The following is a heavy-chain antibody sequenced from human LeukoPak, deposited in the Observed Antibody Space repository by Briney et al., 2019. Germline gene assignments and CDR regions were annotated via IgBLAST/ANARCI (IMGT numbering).Heavy chain of an antibody. CDR1: GLNFRDAL. V-gene: IGHV3-15*01. J-gene: IGHJ4*02. D-gene: IGHD5-12*01. CDR2: IRNDRIT. Sequence: GGPLRLSCVLSGLNFRDALMSWVRQAPGKGLEWVGRIRNDRITDYAAPVQGRFSISRDNSKNTFYLQMNSLRTEDTGMYFCTWMATIFTVDYWGQGTLVTVSS. CDR3: TWMATIFTVDY.